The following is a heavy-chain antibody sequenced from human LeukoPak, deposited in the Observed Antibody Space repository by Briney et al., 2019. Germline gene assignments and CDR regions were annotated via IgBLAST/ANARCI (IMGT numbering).Heavy chain of an antibody. J-gene: IGHJ4*02. V-gene: IGHV3-23*01. CDR3: AKGDFWSGYYPMHFDY. D-gene: IGHD3-3*01. CDR2: ISGSGGST. Sequence: QPGGSLRLSCAASGFTFSSYAMSCVRQAPGKGLEWVSAISGSGGSTYYADSVKGRFTISRDNSKNTLYLQMNSLRAEDTAVYYCAKGDFWSGYYPMHFDYWGQGTLVTVSS. CDR1: GFTFSSYA.